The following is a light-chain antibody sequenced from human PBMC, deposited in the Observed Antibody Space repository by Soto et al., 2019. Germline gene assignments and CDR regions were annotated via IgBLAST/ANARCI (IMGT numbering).Light chain of an antibody. V-gene: IGLV1-40*01. CDR2: GNS. CDR1: SSNIVAGYD. Sequence: QSVLTQPPSVSGAPGQRATISCTGSSSNIVAGYDVHWYQQLPGTAPKLLIYGNSNRPSGVPDRFSGSKSGTSASLAITGLQAEDEADYYCQSYDSSLSGYVFGTGTKVTVL. CDR3: QSYDSSLSGYV. J-gene: IGLJ1*01.